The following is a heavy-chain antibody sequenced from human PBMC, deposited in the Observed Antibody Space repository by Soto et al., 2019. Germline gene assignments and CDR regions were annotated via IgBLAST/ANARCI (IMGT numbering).Heavy chain of an antibody. CDR2: ISWAKND. V-gene: IGHV2-5*02. CDR1: AFSLITGVG. D-gene: IGHD1-26*01. J-gene: IGHJ4*02. CDR3: TQIYGSGSWGWYFHS. Sequence: QITLKESGPSLVRPPETLTLTCTFSAFSLITGVGVGWVRQPPGKALEWLAVISWAKNDYYRPSLQTRVTISQDTSEDQVVLTLTNMDPEDTATYCCTQIYGSGSWGWYFHSWGQGTLVTVSS.